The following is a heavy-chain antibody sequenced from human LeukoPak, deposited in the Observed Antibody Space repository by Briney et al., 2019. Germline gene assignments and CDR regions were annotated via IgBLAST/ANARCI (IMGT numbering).Heavy chain of an antibody. CDR1: GGSISSYY. Sequence: SETLSLTCTVSGGSISSYYWSWIRQPPGKGLEWIGYIYYSGSTNYNPSLKSRVTISVDTSKNQFSLKLSSVTAADTAVYYCARGGLRNYNALDYWGQGTLVTVSS. CDR3: ARGGLRNYNALDY. V-gene: IGHV4-59*01. D-gene: IGHD5-24*01. J-gene: IGHJ4*02. CDR2: IYYSGST.